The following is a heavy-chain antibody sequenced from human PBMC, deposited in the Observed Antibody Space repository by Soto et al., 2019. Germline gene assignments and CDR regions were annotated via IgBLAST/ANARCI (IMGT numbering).Heavy chain of an antibody. V-gene: IGHV4-30-2*01. J-gene: IGHJ4*02. D-gene: IGHD4-17*01. CDR2: IYHSGST. CDR3: ARGTTVTAYYFDY. CDR1: GGSISSGGYS. Sequence: PSETLSLTCAVSGGSISSGGYSWSWIRQLPGKGLEWIGYIYHSGSTYYNPSLKSRVTISVDRSKNQFSLKLSSVAAADTAVYYCARGTTVTAYYFDYWGQGTLVTVSS.